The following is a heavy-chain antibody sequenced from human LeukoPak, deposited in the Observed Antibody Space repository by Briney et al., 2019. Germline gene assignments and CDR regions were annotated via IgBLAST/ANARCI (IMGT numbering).Heavy chain of an antibody. Sequence: QSGGSLRLSCAASGFTVSSNYMSWVRQAPGKGLEWVSVIYSGGSTYYADSVKGRFTISRDNSKNTLYLQMNRLRAEDTAVYYCARDGGLGSSSWGYYYYYGMDVWGQGTTVTVSS. D-gene: IGHD6-13*01. V-gene: IGHV3-53*01. CDR1: GFTVSSNY. J-gene: IGHJ6*02. CDR2: IYSGGST. CDR3: ARDGGLGSSSWGYYYYYGMDV.